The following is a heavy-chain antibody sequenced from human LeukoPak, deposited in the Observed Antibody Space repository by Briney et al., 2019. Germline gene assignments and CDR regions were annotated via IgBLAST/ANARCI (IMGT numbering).Heavy chain of an antibody. Sequence: PGGSLRLSCAASGFTFDDYAMHWVRLAPGKGLEWVSGISWNSGSIGYADSVKGRFTISRDNAKNSLYLQMNSLRAEDMALYYCAKSHDSSGYPFDYWGQGTLVTVSS. J-gene: IGHJ4*02. CDR1: GFTFDDYA. CDR2: ISWNSGSI. CDR3: AKSHDSSGYPFDY. V-gene: IGHV3-9*03. D-gene: IGHD3-22*01.